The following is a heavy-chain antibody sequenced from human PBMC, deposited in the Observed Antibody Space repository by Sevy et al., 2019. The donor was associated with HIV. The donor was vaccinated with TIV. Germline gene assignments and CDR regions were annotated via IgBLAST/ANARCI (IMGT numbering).Heavy chain of an antibody. J-gene: IGHJ4*02. CDR3: ARALSGGSWYSGF. D-gene: IGHD6-13*01. CDR1: GFTFSTHT. V-gene: IGHV3-30*07. Sequence: GGSLRLSCLGSGFTFSTHTMQWVRQAPGKGLEWVALIYPDGSRQIYTHSLKGRFTISRDNSKNTLFLQMNDLRTEDTASYFCARALSGGSWYSGFWGQGTQVTVSS. CDR2: IYPDGSRQ.